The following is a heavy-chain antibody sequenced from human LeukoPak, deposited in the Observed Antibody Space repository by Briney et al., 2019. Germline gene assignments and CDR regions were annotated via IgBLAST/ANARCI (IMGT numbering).Heavy chain of an antibody. D-gene: IGHD2-2*01. CDR3: ARGRDKTTSPAIDY. V-gene: IGHV1-2*02. Sequence: ASVKVSCKASGYTFSGYYMHWVRQAPGQGHEWVGWISPKSGDTNYAQNFQGRVTMTRDTSISTAYMELSRLTSDDTAVYYCARGRDKTTSPAIDYWGQGTLVTVSS. J-gene: IGHJ4*02. CDR1: GYTFSGYY. CDR2: ISPKSGDT.